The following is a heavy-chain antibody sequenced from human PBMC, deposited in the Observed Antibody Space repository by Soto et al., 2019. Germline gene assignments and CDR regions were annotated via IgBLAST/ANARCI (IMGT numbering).Heavy chain of an antibody. Sequence: QVQLVQSGAEVKKPGASVKVSCKASGYTFTGYYMHWVRQAPGQGLEWMGWINPNSGCTNYAQKFQGWVTMTRDTSISTAYTDLSRLRTDDTAVYDCAREDIAAAEHRYYYYGMDVGGQVTTVTVSS. CDR2: INPNSGCT. V-gene: IGHV1-2*04. D-gene: IGHD6-13*01. CDR3: AREDIAAAEHRYYYYGMDV. J-gene: IGHJ6*02. CDR1: GYTFTGYY.